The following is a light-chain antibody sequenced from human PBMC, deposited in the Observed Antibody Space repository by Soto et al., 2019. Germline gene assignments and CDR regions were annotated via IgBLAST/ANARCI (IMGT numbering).Light chain of an antibody. J-gene: IGKJ1*01. CDR2: DAS. CDR3: QQRSNWPPT. CDR1: QFISSNY. V-gene: IGKV3-11*01. Sequence: EIVMRQSPATLSLSPGDRATLSCRASQFISSNYLSWYQQKPGQAPRLLIYDASNRATGIPARFSGSGSGTDFTLTISSLEPEDFAVYYCQQRSNWPPTFGQGTKVDIK.